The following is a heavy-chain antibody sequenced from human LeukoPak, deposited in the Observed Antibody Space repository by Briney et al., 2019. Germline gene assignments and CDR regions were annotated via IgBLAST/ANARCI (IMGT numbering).Heavy chain of an antibody. CDR2: ISYDGSNE. CDR3: ARWQLVDYYYYYMDV. J-gene: IGHJ6*03. D-gene: IGHD6-6*01. V-gene: IGHV3-30*19. CDR1: GFTFSSYG. Sequence: PGGSLRLSCAASGFTFSSYGMHWVRQAPGKGLEWVAIISYDGSNEYYADSVKGRFTISRDNSKNTLYLQMNSLRAEDTAVYYCARWQLVDYYYYYMDVWGKGTTVTVSS.